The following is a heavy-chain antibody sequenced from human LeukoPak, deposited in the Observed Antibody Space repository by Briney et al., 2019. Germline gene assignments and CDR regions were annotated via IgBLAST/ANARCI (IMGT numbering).Heavy chain of an antibody. D-gene: IGHD6-13*01. J-gene: IGHJ4*02. CDR1: GFPFSPYW. Sequence: GGSLRLSCVVSGFPFSPYWMHWVRQGPGKGLVWVSRINPDGSSTSYADSMKGRFTISRDNAKNSLYLQMNSLRAEDTAVYYCARDPLSSSSFDLWGQGTLVTVSS. CDR2: INPDGSST. V-gene: IGHV3-74*01. CDR3: ARDPLSSSSFDL.